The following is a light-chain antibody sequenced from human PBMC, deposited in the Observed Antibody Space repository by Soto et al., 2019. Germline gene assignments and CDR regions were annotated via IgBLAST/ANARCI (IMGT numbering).Light chain of an antibody. CDR3: QQYGSSRWT. CDR1: QRVSSNY. CDR2: VAS. Sequence: EIVWTQSPGTLSLSPGERATLSCRASQRVSSNYLAWYQQKPGQAPRLLIYVASSRATGIPDRFSGSGSGTDFTLTISRLEPEDFAVYYCQQYGSSRWTFGQGTKVEIK. J-gene: IGKJ1*01. V-gene: IGKV3-20*01.